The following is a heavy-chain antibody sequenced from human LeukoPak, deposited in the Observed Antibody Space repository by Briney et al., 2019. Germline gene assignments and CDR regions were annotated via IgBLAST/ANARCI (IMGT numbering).Heavy chain of an antibody. J-gene: IGHJ4*02. V-gene: IGHV3-21*01. CDR2: ISSSSTYI. CDR3: ARDWSGDDY. D-gene: IGHD3-3*01. Sequence: GGSLRLSCGASGFTFSSYSMSWVRQAPGKGLEWVSSISSSSTYIYYVDSVKGRFTISRDDAKNSLYLQMNSLRPEDTALYYCARDWSGDDYWGQGSLVTVSS. CDR1: GFTFSSYS.